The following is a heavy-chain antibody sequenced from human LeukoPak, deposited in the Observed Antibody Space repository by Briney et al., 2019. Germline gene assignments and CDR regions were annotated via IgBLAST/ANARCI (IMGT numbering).Heavy chain of an antibody. D-gene: IGHD6-13*01. CDR3: TTDSSSWYSVPPFDY. V-gene: IGHV3-21*06. Sequence: DSIQGRFTISRDNAENSLYLQMNSLRAEDTAVYYCTTDSSSWYSVPPFDYWGQGTLVTVSS. J-gene: IGHJ4*02.